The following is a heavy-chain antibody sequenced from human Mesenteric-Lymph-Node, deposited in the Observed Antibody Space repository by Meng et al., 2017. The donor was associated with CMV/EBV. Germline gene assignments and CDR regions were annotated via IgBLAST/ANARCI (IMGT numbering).Heavy chain of an antibody. J-gene: IGHJ4*02. Sequence: ESLKISCAVYGGSFSNYYWTWIRQPPGKGLEWIGEINHRGSTNYSPSLKSRVTISLDTSKTQFSLKVNSVTAADTAVYYRAREIIFGGSYADSWGQGTLVTVSS. V-gene: IGHV4-34*01. CDR3: AREIIFGGSYADS. CDR1: GGSFSNYY. CDR2: INHRGST. D-gene: IGHD1-26*01.